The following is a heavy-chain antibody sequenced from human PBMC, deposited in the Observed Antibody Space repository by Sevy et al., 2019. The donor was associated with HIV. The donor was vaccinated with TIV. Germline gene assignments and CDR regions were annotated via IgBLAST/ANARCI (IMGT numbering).Heavy chain of an antibody. CDR3: ARGDSTFYGLDV. D-gene: IGHD3-3*02. CDR1: GFTFSTYA. J-gene: IGHJ6*02. CDR2: ISGSGGST. V-gene: IGHV3-23*01. Sequence: GESLKISCVASGFTFSTYAMSWVRQAPGKGLEWVSDISGSGGSTYYADSVKGRFTISRDKSKNTPYLQLNSLRVEDTAVFYCARGDSTFYGLDVWGQGTTVTVSS.